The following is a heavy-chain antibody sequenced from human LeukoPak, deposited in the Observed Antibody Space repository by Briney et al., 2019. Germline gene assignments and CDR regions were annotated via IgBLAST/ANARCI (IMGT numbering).Heavy chain of an antibody. V-gene: IGHV3-15*01. CDR1: GFTFSNAW. CDR2: IKSKTDGGTT. Sequence: AGGSLRLSCAASGFTFSNAWMSWVRQAPGKGLEWVGRIKSKTDGGTTDYAAPVKGRFTISRDDSKNTLYLQMNSLKTEDTAVYYCTTEPTGYYNYGMDVWGQGTTVTVSS. CDR3: TTEPTGYYNYGMDV. J-gene: IGHJ6*02. D-gene: IGHD4-17*01.